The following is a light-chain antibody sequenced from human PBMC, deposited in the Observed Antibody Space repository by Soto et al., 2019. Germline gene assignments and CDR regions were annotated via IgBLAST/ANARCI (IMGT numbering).Light chain of an antibody. V-gene: IGLV1-40*01. CDR3: KSYDSSLSHYV. J-gene: IGLJ1*01. CDR2: GNT. Sequence: QSVLTQPPSVSGAPGQRVTISCTGSSSNIGAGYDVHWYQQRPTTAPKLLIYGNTNRPSGVPDRFSGSKSGTSASLAITGLQAEHEADSYCKSYDSSLSHYVFGTGTKVTVL. CDR1: SSNIGAGYD.